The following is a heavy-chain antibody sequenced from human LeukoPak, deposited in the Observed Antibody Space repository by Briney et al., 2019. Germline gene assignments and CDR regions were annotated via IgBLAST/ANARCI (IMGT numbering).Heavy chain of an antibody. CDR3: AKDSKAVAGGGDY. V-gene: IGHV3-9*01. J-gene: IGHJ4*02. CDR1: GFTFDDYA. D-gene: IGHD6-19*01. Sequence: PGGSLRLSCAASGFTFDDYAMHWVRQAPGKGLEWVSGISWNSGSIGYADSVKGRFTISRDNAKNSLYLQMNSLRAEDTALYYCAKDSKAVAGGGDYWGQGALVTVSS. CDR2: ISWNSGSI.